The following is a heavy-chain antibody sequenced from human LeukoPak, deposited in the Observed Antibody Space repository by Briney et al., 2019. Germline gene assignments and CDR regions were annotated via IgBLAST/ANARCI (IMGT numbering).Heavy chain of an antibody. Sequence: GGSLRLSCAASGFPFTNYAMTWVRQAPGKGLELVAGVGGSGEITNYADSVKGRFTISRDNSKRTLYLQMNSLRAEDTAIYYCAKGARDYVWGALTTDFDYWGQGTLVTVSS. CDR3: AKGARDYVWGALTTDFDY. CDR1: GFPFTNYA. J-gene: IGHJ4*02. V-gene: IGHV3-23*01. D-gene: IGHD3-16*01. CDR2: VGGSGEIT.